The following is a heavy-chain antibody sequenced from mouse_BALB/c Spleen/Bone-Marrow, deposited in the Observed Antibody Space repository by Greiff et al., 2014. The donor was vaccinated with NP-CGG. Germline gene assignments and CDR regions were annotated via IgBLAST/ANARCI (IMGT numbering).Heavy chain of an antibody. CDR3: AFITTVLEYYFDY. Sequence: VQLQQPGAELVKPGDSVKLSCTASGFNIKDTYMHWVKQRPEQGLEWIGRIDPANGNSKYDPKFQGKATITADTSSNTAYLQLXSLXXXDTAVYYCAFITTVLEYYFDYWGQGTTLTVSS. J-gene: IGHJ2*01. CDR2: IDPANGNS. D-gene: IGHD1-1*01. V-gene: IGHV14-3*02. CDR1: GFNIKDTY.